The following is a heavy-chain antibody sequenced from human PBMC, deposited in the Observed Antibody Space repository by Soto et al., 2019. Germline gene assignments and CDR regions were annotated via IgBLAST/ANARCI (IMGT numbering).Heavy chain of an antibody. CDR3: ARSLVLRFLEWLLGNYYYYGMDV. J-gene: IGHJ6*02. Sequence: QVQLVQSGAEVKKPGSSVKVSCKASGGTFSSYAISWVRQAPGQGLEWMGGIIPIFGTANYAQKFQGRVTITADESTSTAYMELSSLRSEDTAVYYCARSLVLRFLEWLLGNYYYYGMDVWGQGTTVTVSS. CDR2: IIPIFGTA. CDR1: GGTFSSYA. D-gene: IGHD3-3*01. V-gene: IGHV1-69*01.